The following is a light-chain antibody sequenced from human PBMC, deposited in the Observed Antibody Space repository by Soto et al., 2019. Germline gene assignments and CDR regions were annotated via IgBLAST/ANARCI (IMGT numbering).Light chain of an antibody. J-gene: IGLJ3*02. Sequence: QSALTQPASVSGSPGQSITISYTGTSSDVGGYNYVSWYQQHPGKAPKLMIYEVSNRPSGVSNRFSGSKSGNTASLTISGLQAEDEADYYCSSYTITSTRVFGGGTKLTVL. CDR1: SSDVGGYNY. CDR3: SSYTITSTRV. V-gene: IGLV2-14*01. CDR2: EVS.